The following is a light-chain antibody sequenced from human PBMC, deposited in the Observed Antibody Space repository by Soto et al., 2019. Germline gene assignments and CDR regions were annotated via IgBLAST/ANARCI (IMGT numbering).Light chain of an antibody. CDR2: DVS. V-gene: IGLV2-14*01. J-gene: IGLJ1*01. CDR3: SSYTSSSTYG. Sequence: QSVLTQPASVSGSPGQSIAISCIGSSSDVGGNSYVSWHQQHPGKAPKVVIYDVSNRPSGVSDRFSGSKSGNTASLTISGLQAEDEADYYCSSYTSSSTYGFGTGTKVTVL. CDR1: SSDVGGNSY.